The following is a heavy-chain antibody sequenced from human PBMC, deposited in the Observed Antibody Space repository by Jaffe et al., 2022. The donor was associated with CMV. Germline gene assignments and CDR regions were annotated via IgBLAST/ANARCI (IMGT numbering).Heavy chain of an antibody. J-gene: IGHJ6*03. CDR2: ISSSGSTI. D-gene: IGHD5-18*01. Sequence: EVQLVESGGGLVQPGGSLRLSCAASGFTFSSYEMNWVRQAPGKGLEWVSYISSSGSTIYYADSVKGRFTISRDNAKNSLYLQMNSLRAEDTAVYYCARVKIQLWKPALSYYYYMDVWGKGTTVTVSS. V-gene: IGHV3-48*03. CDR3: ARVKIQLWKPALSYYYYMDV. CDR1: GFTFSSYE.